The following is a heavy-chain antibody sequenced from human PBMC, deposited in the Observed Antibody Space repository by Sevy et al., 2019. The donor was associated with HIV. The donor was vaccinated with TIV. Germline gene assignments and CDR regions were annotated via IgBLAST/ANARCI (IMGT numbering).Heavy chain of an antibody. D-gene: IGHD2-8*01. V-gene: IGHV3-23*01. CDR3: AREGCTKPHDY. CDR2: LSFGCGEI. Sequence: GGSLRLSCVASGFTFNKYSMSWVRQAPGKGLEWVSTLSFGCGEINHADSVKGRFTISRDNSKNSLYLQMNNLRAEDTAVYYCAREGCTKPHDYWGQGTLVTVSS. CDR1: GFTFNKYS. J-gene: IGHJ4*02.